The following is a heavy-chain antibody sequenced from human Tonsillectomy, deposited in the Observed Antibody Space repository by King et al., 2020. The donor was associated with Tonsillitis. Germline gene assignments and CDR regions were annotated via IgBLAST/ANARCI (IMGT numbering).Heavy chain of an antibody. CDR3: AKDRQWLVDY. CDR2: ISYDGINK. CDR1: GFTFSSYG. Sequence: QLVQSGGGVVQPGRSLRLSCAASGFTFSSYGMHWVRQAPGKGLEWVAVISYDGINKYYADSVKGRFTISRDNSTNTLYLQINSLRAEDTAVYYCAKDRQWLVDYWGQGTLVTVSS. D-gene: IGHD6-19*01. J-gene: IGHJ4*02. V-gene: IGHV3-30*18.